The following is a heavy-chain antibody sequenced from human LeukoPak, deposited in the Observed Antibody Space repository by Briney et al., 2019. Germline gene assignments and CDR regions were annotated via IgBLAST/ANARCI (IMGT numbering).Heavy chain of an antibody. Sequence: GGSLRLSCAASAFTFRNYGMNWVRQAPGKGLEWVSGISPSGGGTYYADSVKGRFTISRDDSKNTLSLQMNSLRVEDTAVYYCARADWDTAMIDYWGQGTLVTVSS. CDR3: ARADWDTAMIDY. V-gene: IGHV3-23*01. CDR2: ISPSGGGT. CDR1: AFTFRNYG. J-gene: IGHJ4*02. D-gene: IGHD5-18*01.